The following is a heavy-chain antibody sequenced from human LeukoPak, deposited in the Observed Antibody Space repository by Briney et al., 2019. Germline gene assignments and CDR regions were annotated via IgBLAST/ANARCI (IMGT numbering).Heavy chain of an antibody. Sequence: GGSLRLSCAASGFTFDDYGMSWVRQAPGKGLEWVSGINWNGGSTGYADPVKGRFTISRDNSKNTLYLQMNSLRAEDTAVYYCARLASGYYPYFDYWGQGTLVTVSS. V-gene: IGHV3-20*04. CDR1: GFTFDDYG. CDR2: INWNGGST. D-gene: IGHD3-22*01. CDR3: ARLASGYYPYFDY. J-gene: IGHJ4*02.